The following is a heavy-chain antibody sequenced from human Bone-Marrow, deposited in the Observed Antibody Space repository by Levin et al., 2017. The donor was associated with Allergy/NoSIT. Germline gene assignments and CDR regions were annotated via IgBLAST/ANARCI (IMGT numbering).Heavy chain of an antibody. Sequence: GESLKISCVATGFTFSTYGMHWVREAPGKGLEWMGVIWHDGSQTIYADSVKGRFTISRDDSKSTLYLQMNSLRDEDTAVYYCARDQTGPAFDFWGQGSLVVVSS. J-gene: IGHJ4*02. CDR1: GFTFSTYG. V-gene: IGHV3-33*01. CDR3: ARDQTGPAFDF. CDR2: IWHDGSQT. D-gene: IGHD1-14*01.